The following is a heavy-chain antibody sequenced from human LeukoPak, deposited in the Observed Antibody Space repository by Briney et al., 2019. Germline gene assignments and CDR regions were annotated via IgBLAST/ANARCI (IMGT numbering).Heavy chain of an antibody. D-gene: IGHD3-10*01. V-gene: IGHV4-34*01. Sequence: SETLSLTCAVYGGPFSGYYWSWIRQPPGKGLEWIGEINHSGSTNYNPSLKSRVTISVDTSKNQFSLKLSSVTAADTAVYYCARHRLWFGEFLYYFDYWGQGTLVTVSS. CDR3: ARHRLWFGEFLYYFDY. J-gene: IGHJ4*02. CDR1: GGPFSGYY. CDR2: INHSGST.